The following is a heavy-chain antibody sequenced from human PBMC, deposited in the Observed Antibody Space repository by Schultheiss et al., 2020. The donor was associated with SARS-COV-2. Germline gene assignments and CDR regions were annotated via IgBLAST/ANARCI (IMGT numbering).Heavy chain of an antibody. CDR3: ARDPGWHYDL. CDR1: GGSISSSNW. CDR2: IIDGGTT. Sequence: SETLSLTCAVSGGSISSSNWWSWVRQPPGKGLEWIGTIIDGGTTYYNPSLKSRVTISVDTSKNHFSLKLRSVTAADTAVYYCARDPGWHYDLWGRGTLVTVSS. J-gene: IGHJ2*01. V-gene: IGHV4-4*02.